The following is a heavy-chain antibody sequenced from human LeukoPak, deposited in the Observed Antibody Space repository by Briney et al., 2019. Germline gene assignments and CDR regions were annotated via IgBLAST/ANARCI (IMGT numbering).Heavy chain of an antibody. CDR1: GFTFITYV. CDR2: IWYDGSNK. D-gene: IGHD5-24*01. V-gene: IGHV3-33*01. CDR3: ARGRRRDANTFDAFDI. J-gene: IGHJ3*02. Sequence: GRSLRLSCAASGFTFITYVMHWVRQAPGKGLEWVAVIWYDGSNKYYADSVKGRFTISRDNSKNTLYLQMNSLRAEDTAVLYCARGRRRDANTFDAFDIWGQGTMVTVSS.